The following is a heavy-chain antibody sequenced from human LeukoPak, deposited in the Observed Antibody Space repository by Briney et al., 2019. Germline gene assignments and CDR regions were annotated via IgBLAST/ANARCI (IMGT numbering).Heavy chain of an antibody. J-gene: IGHJ3*01. D-gene: IGHD1-14*01. CDR1: GFTFSSCW. CDR3: AKDRAGLSAYMDV. V-gene: IGHV3-7*01. CDR2: IKQDGNEK. Sequence: GGSLRLSCAASGFTFSSCWMSWVRQAPGKGLEWVANIKQDGNEKYFVDSVKGRFSISRDNAKNSLYLQMNSLRAEDTAVYYCAKDRAGLSAYMDVWGQGTMVTVSS.